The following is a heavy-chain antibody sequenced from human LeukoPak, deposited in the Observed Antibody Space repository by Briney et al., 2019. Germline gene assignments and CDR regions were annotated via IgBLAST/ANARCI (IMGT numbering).Heavy chain of an antibody. CDR3: ARLFVYYYDSSAQKMGGYYYYMDV. V-gene: IGHV4-34*01. CDR1: GGSFSGYY. J-gene: IGHJ6*03. CDR2: INHSGST. Sequence: PSETLSLTCAVYGGSFSGYYWSWIRQPPGKGLEWIGEINHSGSTNYNPSLKSRVTISVDTSKNQFSLKLSSVTAADTAVYYCARLFVYYYDSSAQKMGGYYYYMDVWGKGTTVTISS. D-gene: IGHD3-22*01.